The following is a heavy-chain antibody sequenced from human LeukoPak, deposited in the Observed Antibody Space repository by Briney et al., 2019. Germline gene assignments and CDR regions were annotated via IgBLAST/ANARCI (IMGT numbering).Heavy chain of an antibody. CDR1: GGSITSLY. V-gene: IGHV4-59*11. Sequence: SETLSLTCSVSGGSITSLYWSWVRQPPGKGLEYVGYVHHTGVTNYNPSLKSRVTISVDTSKNQFSLKLSSVTAADTAVYYCARSRGFGVVISNWFDPWGQGTLVTVSS. CDR3: ARSRGFGVVISNWFDP. J-gene: IGHJ5*02. D-gene: IGHD3-3*01. CDR2: VHHTGVT.